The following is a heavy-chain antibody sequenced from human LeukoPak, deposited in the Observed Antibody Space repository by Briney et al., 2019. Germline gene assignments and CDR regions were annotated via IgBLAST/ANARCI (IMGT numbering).Heavy chain of an antibody. J-gene: IGHJ5*02. CDR3: ARYYDSSGYYWRGWFDP. CDR2: INPNSGGT. CDR1: GYTFTGYY. V-gene: IGHV1-2*02. D-gene: IGHD3-22*01. Sequence: ASVKVSCKASGYTFTGYYMHWVRQAPGQGLEWMGWINPNSGGTNYAQKFQGRVTMTRDTSISTAYMELSRLRSDDTAVYYCARYYDSSGYYWRGWFDPWGQGTLVTVSP.